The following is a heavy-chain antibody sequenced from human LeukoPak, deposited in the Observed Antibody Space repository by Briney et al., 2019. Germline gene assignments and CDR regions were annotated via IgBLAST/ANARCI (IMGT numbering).Heavy chain of an antibody. V-gene: IGHV3-23*01. Sequence: SGGSLRLSCAASGFTFSSYAMSWVRQAPGKGLEWVSAISGSGGSTYYADSVKGRFTISRDNSENTLYLQMNSLRAEDTAVYYCASSPRRGLILTGYYGNYFDYWGQGTLVTVSS. CDR3: ASSPRRGLILTGYYGNYFDY. J-gene: IGHJ4*02. D-gene: IGHD3-9*01. CDR1: GFTFSSYA. CDR2: ISGSGGST.